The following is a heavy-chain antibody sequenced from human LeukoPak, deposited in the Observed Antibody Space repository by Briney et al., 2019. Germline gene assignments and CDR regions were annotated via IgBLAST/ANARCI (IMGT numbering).Heavy chain of an antibody. CDR3: ARPGKLGSAIEGAFDI. CDR2: IYYSGST. CDR1: GGSISSSSYY. J-gene: IGHJ3*02. Sequence: PSETLSLTCTVSGGSISSSSYYWGWIRQPPGKGLEWIGSIYYSGSTYYNPSLKSRVTISVDTSKNQFSLKLSSVTAADTAVYYCARPGKLGSAIEGAFDIWGQGTMVTVSS. V-gene: IGHV4-39*01. D-gene: IGHD3-16*01.